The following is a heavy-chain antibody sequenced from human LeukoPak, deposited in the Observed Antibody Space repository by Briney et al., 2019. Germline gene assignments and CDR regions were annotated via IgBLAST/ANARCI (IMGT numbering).Heavy chain of an antibody. CDR2: IYYSGST. CDR1: GGSISSYY. CDR3: ARDIIRYYDSSGYYYYYMDV. V-gene: IGHV4-59*01. Sequence: SETLSLTCTVSGGSISSYYWSWIRRPPGKGLEWIGYIYYSGSTNYNPSLKSRVTISVDTSKNQFSLKLSSVTAADTAVYYCARDIIRYYDSSGYYYYYMDVWGKGTTVTVSS. J-gene: IGHJ6*03. D-gene: IGHD3-22*01.